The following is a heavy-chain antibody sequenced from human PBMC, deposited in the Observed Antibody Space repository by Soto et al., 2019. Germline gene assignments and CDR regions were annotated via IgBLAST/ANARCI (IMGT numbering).Heavy chain of an antibody. CDR2: MNPNSGNT. J-gene: IGHJ4*02. D-gene: IGHD2-8*01. V-gene: IGHV1-8*01. Sequence: QVQLVQSGAEVKKPGASVKVSCKASGYTFTSYDINWVRQATGQGLEWMGWMNPNSGNTGYAQKFQRRVTIPRNTSISTAYMELSSLRSEDPAVYYCARELNTKGDDYWGQGTLVTVSS. CDR1: GYTFTSYD. CDR3: ARELNTKGDDY.